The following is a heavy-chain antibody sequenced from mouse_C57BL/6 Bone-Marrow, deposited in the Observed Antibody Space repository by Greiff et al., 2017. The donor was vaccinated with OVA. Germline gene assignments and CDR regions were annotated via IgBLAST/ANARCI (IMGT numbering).Heavy chain of an antibody. CDR3: ARRGIYYGPWFAY. CDR1: GYTFTDYY. J-gene: IGHJ3*01. D-gene: IGHD2-1*01. Sequence: EVKLMESGPVLVKPGASVKMSCKASGYTFTDYYMNWVKQSHGKSLEWIGVINPYNGGTSYNQKFKGKATLTVDKSSSTAYMELNSLTSEDSAVYYCARRGIYYGPWFAYWGQGTLVTVSA. V-gene: IGHV1-19*01. CDR2: INPYNGGT.